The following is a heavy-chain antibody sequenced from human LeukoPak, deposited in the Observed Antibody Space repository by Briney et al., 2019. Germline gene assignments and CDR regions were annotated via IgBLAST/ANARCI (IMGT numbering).Heavy chain of an antibody. J-gene: IGHJ4*02. Sequence: GGSLRLSCAASGFTFSSYEMNWVRQAPGKGLEWVSYISSSGSTIYYADSVEGRFTISRDNAKNTLYLQMNSLRAEDTAVYYCLIAYNTGSWDWGQGTLVTVSS. V-gene: IGHV3-48*03. CDR2: ISSSGSTI. CDR3: LIAYNTGSWD. D-gene: IGHD6-19*01. CDR1: GFTFSSYE.